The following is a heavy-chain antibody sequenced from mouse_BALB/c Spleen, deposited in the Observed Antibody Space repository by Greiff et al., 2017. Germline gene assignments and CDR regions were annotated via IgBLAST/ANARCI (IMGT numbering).Heavy chain of an antibody. D-gene: IGHD2-1*01. V-gene: IGHV3-2*02. Sequence: EVKLMESGPGLVKPSQSLSLTCTVSGYSITSDYAWYWIRQFPGNKLEWMGYISYSGSTSYNPSLKSRISITRDTSKNQFFLQLNSVTTEDTATYYCARSGGNYPYYYAMDYWGQGTSVTVSS. CDR2: ISYSGST. CDR3: ARSGGNYPYYYAMDY. CDR1: GYSITSDYA. J-gene: IGHJ4*01.